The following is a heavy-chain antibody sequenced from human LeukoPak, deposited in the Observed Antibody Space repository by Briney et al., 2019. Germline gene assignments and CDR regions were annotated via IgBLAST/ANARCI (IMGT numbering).Heavy chain of an antibody. CDR3: AILMITFGGVLGNAFDI. D-gene: IGHD3-16*01. J-gene: IGHJ3*02. CDR1: GGTFISYT. CDR2: IIPILGIA. V-gene: IGHV1-69*02. Sequence: SVKVSCKASGGTFISYTISWVRQAPGQGLEWMGRIIPILGIANYAQKFQGRVTITADKSTSTAYMELSSLRSEDTAVYYCAILMITFGGVLGNAFDIWGQGTMVTVSS.